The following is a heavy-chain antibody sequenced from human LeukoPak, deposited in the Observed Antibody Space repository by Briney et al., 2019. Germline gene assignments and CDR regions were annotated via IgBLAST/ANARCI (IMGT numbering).Heavy chain of an antibody. CDR3: ARVLVGGTNWFDP. CDR2: ISDYGAST. D-gene: IGHD1-26*01. J-gene: IGHJ5*02. V-gene: IGHV3-23*01. CDR1: GFTFSSYA. Sequence: GGSLRLSCAASGFTFSSYAMSWVRQAPGKGLEWVSIISDYGASTYYADSVQGRFTISRDNAKNSLYLQMNSLRAEDTSVYYCARVLVGGTNWFDPWGQGTLVTVSS.